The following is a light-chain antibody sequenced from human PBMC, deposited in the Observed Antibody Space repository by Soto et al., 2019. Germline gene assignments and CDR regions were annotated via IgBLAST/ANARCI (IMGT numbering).Light chain of an antibody. J-gene: IGLJ2*01. Sequence: QTVVTQEPSFSVSPGGTVTLTCGLSSGSVSTSYYPSWYQQTPGQAPRTLIYSTNTRSSGVPDRFSGSILGNKAALTITGAQADDGSDYYCVLYMGSGIRVFGGGTQLTVL. CDR2: STN. V-gene: IGLV8-61*01. CDR3: VLYMGSGIRV. CDR1: SGSVSTSYY.